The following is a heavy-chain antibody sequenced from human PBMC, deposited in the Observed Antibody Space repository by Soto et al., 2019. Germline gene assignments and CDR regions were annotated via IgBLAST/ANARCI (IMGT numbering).Heavy chain of an antibody. V-gene: IGHV1-58*01. Sequence: SVKVSCKASGFTFTSSAVQWVRQARGQRLEWIGWIVVGSGNTNYAQKFQERVTITRDMSTSTAYMELSSLRSEDTAVYYCAKKGSPSGDHKNWYFDLWGRGALVTVSS. CDR1: GFTFTSSA. D-gene: IGHD1-26*01. CDR3: AKKGSPSGDHKNWYFDL. J-gene: IGHJ2*01. CDR2: IVVGSGNT.